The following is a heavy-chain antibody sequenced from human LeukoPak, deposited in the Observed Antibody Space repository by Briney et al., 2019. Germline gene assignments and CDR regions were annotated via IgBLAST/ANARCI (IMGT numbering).Heavy chain of an antibody. D-gene: IGHD2-15*01. J-gene: IGHJ4*02. CDR2: ISSSGTYT. Sequence: GGSLRLSCAASEFTFSDYYMSWIRQAPGKGLECISYISSSGTYTNYADSVKGRFSISRDNAKNSLYLQMNSLRAEDTAVYFRARSRGRSGIPYFFDYWGQGALVTVSS. CDR1: EFTFSDYY. V-gene: IGHV3-11*06. CDR3: ARSRGRSGIPYFFDY.